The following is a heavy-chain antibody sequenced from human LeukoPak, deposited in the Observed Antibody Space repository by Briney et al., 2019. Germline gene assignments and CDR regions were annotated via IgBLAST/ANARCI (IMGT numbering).Heavy chain of an antibody. CDR2: ISGSGGTT. Sequence: GGSLRHSCAASGFTFNIYAMTWVRQATGKGLGWVSAISGSGGTTHSTDSVKGRFTISRDNSKNTLYLQMNSLRAEDTAVYYCAKDNGYGLAAADTLGYFDYWGQGTLVTVSS. D-gene: IGHD6-13*01. CDR3: AKDNGYGLAAADTLGYFDY. CDR1: GFTFNIYA. V-gene: IGHV3-23*01. J-gene: IGHJ4*02.